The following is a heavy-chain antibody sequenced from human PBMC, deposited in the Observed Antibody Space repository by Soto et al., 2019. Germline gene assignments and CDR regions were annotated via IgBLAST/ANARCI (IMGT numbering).Heavy chain of an antibody. D-gene: IGHD3-22*01. J-gene: IGHJ4*02. CDR2: ISGSGGST. V-gene: IGHV3-23*01. Sequence: GGSLRLSCAASGFTFSSYAMSWVRQAPGKGLEWVSAISGSGGSTYYADSVKGRFTISRDNSKNTLYLQMNSLRAEDTAVYYCAKPTKYYYDSSGYTFWGQGTLVTVSS. CDR1: GFTFSSYA. CDR3: AKPTKYYYDSSGYTF.